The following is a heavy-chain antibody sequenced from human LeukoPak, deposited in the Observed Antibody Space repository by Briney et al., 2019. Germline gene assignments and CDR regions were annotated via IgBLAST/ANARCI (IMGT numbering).Heavy chain of an antibody. D-gene: IGHD3-10*01. CDR2: IIPIFGTA. J-gene: IGHJ4*02. CDR3: AKLKSLLLWFGESSFDY. V-gene: IGHV1-69*13. Sequence: GASVKVSCKASRGTFSSYAISWVRQAPGQGLEWMGGIIPIFGTANYAQKFQGRVTITADESTSTAYMELSSLRSEDTAVYYCAKLKSLLLWFGESSFDYWGQGTLVTVSS. CDR1: RGTFSSYA.